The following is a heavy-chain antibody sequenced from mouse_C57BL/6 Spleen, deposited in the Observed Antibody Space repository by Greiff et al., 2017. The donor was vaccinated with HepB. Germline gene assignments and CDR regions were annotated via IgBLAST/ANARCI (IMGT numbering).Heavy chain of an antibody. J-gene: IGHJ4*01. Sequence: VQLQQSGAELAKPGASVKLSCKASGYTFTSYWMHWVKQRPGQGLEWIGYINPSSGYTKYNQKFKDKATLTADKSSSTAYMQLSSLTYEDSAVYCCATIYYDYDGMDYWGQGTSVTVSS. D-gene: IGHD2-4*01. CDR3: ATIYYDYDGMDY. V-gene: IGHV1-7*01. CDR1: GYTFTSYW. CDR2: INPSSGYT.